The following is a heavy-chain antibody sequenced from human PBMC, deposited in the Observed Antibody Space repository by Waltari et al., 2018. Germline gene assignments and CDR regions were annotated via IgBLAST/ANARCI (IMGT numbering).Heavy chain of an antibody. J-gene: IGHJ6*02. CDR1: GGTFGSHA. V-gene: IGHV1-69*01. Sequence: QVQLVQSGAEVKKPGSSVKVPCQASGGTFGSHAISLVPTDPGQGLEWMGGIIPNFGTANYAQKFQGRVTITADESTSTAYMELSSLRSEDTAVYYCARAIFPLVQVSGMDVWGQGTTVTVSS. D-gene: IGHD3-9*01. CDR2: IIPNFGTA. CDR3: ARAIFPLVQVSGMDV.